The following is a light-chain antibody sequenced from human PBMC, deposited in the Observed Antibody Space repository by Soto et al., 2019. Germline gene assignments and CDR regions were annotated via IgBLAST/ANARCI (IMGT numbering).Light chain of an antibody. CDR1: QSLLHSNGYNY. J-gene: IGKJ1*01. V-gene: IGKV2-28*01. CDR2: LGS. Sequence: DIVMTQSPLSLPVTPGEPASISCRSSQSLLHSNGYNYLHWYLQKPGQSPQLLIYLGSNRASGVPDRFSGSGSGTDVTLKISRVEAEDVGVYYCMQALQTPSTFGQGTKVEIK. CDR3: MQALQTPST.